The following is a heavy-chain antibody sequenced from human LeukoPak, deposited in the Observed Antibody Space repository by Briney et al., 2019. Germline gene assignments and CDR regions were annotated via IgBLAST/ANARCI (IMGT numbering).Heavy chain of an antibody. D-gene: IGHD3-10*01. CDR2: ISSSDNTI. CDR3: ARKPFYGSGIGH. Sequence: GGSLRLSCTASGFTFSSYEMNWVRQAPGKGLEWVSYISSSDNTIYYADSVKGRFTISRDNAKNSLYLQMNSLRAEDTSVYYCARKPFYGSGIGHWGQGTLVTVSS. CDR1: GFTFSSYE. V-gene: IGHV3-48*03. J-gene: IGHJ4*02.